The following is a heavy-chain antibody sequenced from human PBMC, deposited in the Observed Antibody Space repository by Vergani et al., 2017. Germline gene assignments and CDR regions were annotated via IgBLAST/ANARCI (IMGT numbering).Heavy chain of an antibody. CDR1: GFAFSSYG. CDR2: ISYDGSNK. Sequence: QVQLVESGGGVVQPGRSLRLSCAASGFAFSSYGMHWVRQAPGKGLEWVTIISYDGSNKYYADSVKGRFTISRDNSKNTLYLQMNSLRAEDTAVYYCAKDRSRGYCSSTSCYYDAFDIWGQGTMVTVSS. CDR3: AKDRSRGYCSSTSCYYDAFDI. J-gene: IGHJ3*02. D-gene: IGHD2-2*01. V-gene: IGHV3-30*18.